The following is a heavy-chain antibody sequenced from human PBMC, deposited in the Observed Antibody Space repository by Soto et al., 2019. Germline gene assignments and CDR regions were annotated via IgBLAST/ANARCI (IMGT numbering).Heavy chain of an antibody. CDR1: GFTFSGHF. J-gene: IGHJ4*02. V-gene: IGHV3-72*01. Sequence: EVQLVESGGGLVQPGGSLRLSCATSGFTFSGHFMDWVRQAPGTGLEWVARSTNKASGYTTHYAASVIGRFSISRDDSKNSLYLQMDGLKTEDTAVYYCASPQFGTFDYWGQGTLVTVSS. D-gene: IGHD1-1*01. CDR3: ASPQFGTFDY. CDR2: STNKASGYTT.